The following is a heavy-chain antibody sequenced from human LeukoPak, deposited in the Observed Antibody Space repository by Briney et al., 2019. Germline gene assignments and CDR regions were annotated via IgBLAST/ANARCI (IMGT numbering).Heavy chain of an antibody. V-gene: IGHV4-59*12. CDR3: ARSIFEYSSSSRTFDI. J-gene: IGHJ3*02. CDR2: IYYSGST. D-gene: IGHD6-6*01. CDR1: GGSISSYY. Sequence: SETLSLTCTVSGGSISSYYWSWIRQPPGKGLEWIGYIYYSGSTNYNPSLKSRITISVDTSKNQFSLKLSSVTAADTAVYYCARSIFEYSSSSRTFDIWGQGTMVTVSS.